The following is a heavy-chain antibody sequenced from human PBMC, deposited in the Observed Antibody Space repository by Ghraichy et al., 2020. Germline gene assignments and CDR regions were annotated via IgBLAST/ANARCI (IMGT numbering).Heavy chain of an antibody. D-gene: IGHD4-17*01. V-gene: IGHV3-23*01. J-gene: IGHJ4*02. CDR3: AKDTNGDYANFDY. CDR2: ISGSGGST. Sequence: GGSLRLSCAASGFTFSSYAMSWVRQAPGKGLEWVSAISGSGGSTYYADSVKGRFTISRDNSKNTLYLQTNSLRAEDTAVYYCAKDTNGDYANFDYWGQGTLVTVSS. CDR1: GFTFSSYA.